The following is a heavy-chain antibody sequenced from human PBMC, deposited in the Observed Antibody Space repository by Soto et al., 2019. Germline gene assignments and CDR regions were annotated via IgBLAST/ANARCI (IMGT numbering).Heavy chain of an antibody. CDR3: ARDLEKAVAARDAFDI. J-gene: IGHJ3*02. Sequence: ASVKVSCKASGYTFTSYAMHWVRQAPGQRLEWMGWINAGNGNTKYSQKFQGRVTITRDTSASTAYMELSSLRSEDTAVYYCARDLEKAVAARDAFDIWGQGTMVTVSS. V-gene: IGHV1-3*01. CDR2: INAGNGNT. D-gene: IGHD6-6*01. CDR1: GYTFTSYA.